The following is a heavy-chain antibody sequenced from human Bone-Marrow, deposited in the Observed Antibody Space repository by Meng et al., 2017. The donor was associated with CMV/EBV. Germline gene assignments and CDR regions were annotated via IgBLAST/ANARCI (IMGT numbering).Heavy chain of an antibody. CDR2: VYKSGST. V-gene: IGHV4-61*01. CDR1: GGSISSSNYY. Sequence: SETLSLTCTVSGGSISSSNYYWTWMRQPPGKKLEWIGFVYKSGSTKYNPSLKSRVVISVDTSKNQFSLNLRSLSDADTAVYSCARGGGFGAGRWELLDRSDSWGQGTLVTVSS. J-gene: IGHJ4*02. D-gene: IGHD1-26*01. CDR3: ARGGGFGAGRWELLDRSDS.